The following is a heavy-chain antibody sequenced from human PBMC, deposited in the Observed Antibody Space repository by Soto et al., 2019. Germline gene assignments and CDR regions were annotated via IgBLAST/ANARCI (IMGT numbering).Heavy chain of an antibody. CDR1: GFTFGSYW. CDR2: IKPDGSAT. D-gene: IGHD6-25*01. J-gene: IGHJ4*02. V-gene: IGHV3-7*01. CDR3: ARAGYRGPGFYNYFDY. Sequence: GGSLRLSCAVSGFTFGSYWMNWVRLIPGKGLEWVAYIKPDGSATYYVDSVKGRFTISRDNAKNSLYLQMNSLRVEDTSVYYCARAGYRGPGFYNYFDYWGQGTLVTVSS.